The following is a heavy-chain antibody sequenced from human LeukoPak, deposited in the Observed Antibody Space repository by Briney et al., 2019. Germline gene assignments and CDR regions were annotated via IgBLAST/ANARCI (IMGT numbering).Heavy chain of an antibody. D-gene: IGHD2-2*01. J-gene: IGHJ5*02. V-gene: IGHV4-39*07. Sequence: KTSETLSLTCTVSGGSISSSSYYWGWIRQPPGKGLEWIGSIYYSGSTYYNPSLKSRVTISVDTSKNQFSLKLSSVTAADTAVYYCARDMGAYCSSTSCYPSDVEDIGFDPWGQGTLVTVSS. CDR3: ARDMGAYCSSTSCYPSDVEDIGFDP. CDR2: IYYSGST. CDR1: GGSISSSSYY.